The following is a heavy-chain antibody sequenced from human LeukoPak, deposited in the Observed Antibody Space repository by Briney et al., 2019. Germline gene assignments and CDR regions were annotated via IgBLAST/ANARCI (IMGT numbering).Heavy chain of an antibody. Sequence: GRSLRLSCAASGFTFSSYDMHWVRHATGKGLEWVSAIGTAGDTYYPGSVKGRFTISRENAKNSLYLQMNSLRAGDTAVYYCARGRSFGSGGWFDPWGQGTLVTVSS. D-gene: IGHD3-10*01. CDR2: IGTAGDT. J-gene: IGHJ5*02. CDR3: ARGRSFGSGGWFDP. CDR1: GFTFSSYD. V-gene: IGHV3-13*01.